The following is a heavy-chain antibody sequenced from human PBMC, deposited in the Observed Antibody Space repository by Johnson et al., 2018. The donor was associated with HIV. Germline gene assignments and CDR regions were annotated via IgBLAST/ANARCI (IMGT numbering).Heavy chain of an antibody. Sequence: QVQLVESGGALVQPGGSLRLSCAASEFTFSNYWMHWVRQAPVKGLEWVAFIRYDGSNRYYADSVKGRFTISRDNSKNTLYLQMNSLRAEDTAVYYCAKDPYSGSPIDIWGQGTMVTVSS. CDR3: AKDPYSGSPIDI. CDR1: EFTFSNYW. CDR2: IRYDGSNR. D-gene: IGHD1-26*01. J-gene: IGHJ3*02. V-gene: IGHV3-30*02.